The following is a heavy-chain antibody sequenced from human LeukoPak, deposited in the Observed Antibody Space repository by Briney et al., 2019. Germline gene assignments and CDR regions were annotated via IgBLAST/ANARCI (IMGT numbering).Heavy chain of an antibody. CDR1: GFTLSSYG. CDR3: AKDRNGYSPTFDY. D-gene: IGHD5-18*01. CDR2: IRYDGSNK. Sequence: PGGSLRLSCAASGFTLSSYGMHWIRQAPDKRLEWVAFIRYDGSNKNYADSVKGRFTISRDNSKNTLFLQMNSLRPEDTAVYYCAKDRNGYSPTFDYWGQGTLVTVSS. V-gene: IGHV3-30*02. J-gene: IGHJ4*02.